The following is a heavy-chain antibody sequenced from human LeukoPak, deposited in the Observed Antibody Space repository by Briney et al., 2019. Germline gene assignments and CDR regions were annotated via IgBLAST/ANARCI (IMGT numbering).Heavy chain of an antibody. J-gene: IGHJ4*02. D-gene: IGHD3-22*01. CDR3: AQYDSTPLYDY. CDR2: VNHSGST. CDR1: GGSFSGYY. Sequence: SETLSLTCAVYGGSFSGYYWSWIRQPPAKGLEWIGEVNHSGSTNYNPSLKSRVTISVDTSKNQFSLKLSSVTAADTAVYYCAQYDSTPLYDYWGQGTLVTVSS. V-gene: IGHV4-34*01.